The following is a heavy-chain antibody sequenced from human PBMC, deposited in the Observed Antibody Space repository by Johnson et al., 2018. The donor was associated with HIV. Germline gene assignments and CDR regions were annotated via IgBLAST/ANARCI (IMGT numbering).Heavy chain of an antibody. CDR2: ISYDGSNK. CDR1: GFTFSGYG. D-gene: IGHD6-19*01. CDR3: ARGRGSGGVEAFDI. J-gene: IGHJ3*02. Sequence: QVQLVESGGGLIQPGGSLRLSCAASGFTFSGYGMHWVRQAPGKGLGCVAVISYDGSNKYYADSVKGRFTISRDNSKNTLYLQMNSLRTEDTAVYYCARGRGSGGVEAFDIWGQGTLVTVSS. V-gene: IGHV3-30*03.